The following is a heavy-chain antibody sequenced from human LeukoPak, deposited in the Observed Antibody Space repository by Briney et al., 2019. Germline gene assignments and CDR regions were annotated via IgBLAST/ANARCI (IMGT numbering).Heavy chain of an antibody. J-gene: IGHJ6*03. V-gene: IGHV1-69*13. CDR1: GGTFSSYA. Sequence: SVKVPCKASGGTFSSYAISWVRQAPGQGLEWMGGIIPIFGTANYAQKFQGRVTITADESTSTAYMELSSLRSEDTAVYYCARDKRHYGYYYMDVWGKGTTVTVSS. CDR3: ARDKRHYGYYYMDV. CDR2: IIPIFGTA. D-gene: IGHD5-24*01.